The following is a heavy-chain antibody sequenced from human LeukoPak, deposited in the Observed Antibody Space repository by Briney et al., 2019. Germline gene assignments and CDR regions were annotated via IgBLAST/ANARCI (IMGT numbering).Heavy chain of an antibody. Sequence: PGGSLRLSCATSGFSFSSYAMSWVRQAPGKGLEWVSALSSSDDGRYYAASVRGRFTISRDTSRSTLYLQMNSLRVEDAAVYYCAKAPVTSCRGAFCYPFDYWGQGTLVTVSS. CDR2: LSSSDDGR. CDR1: GFSFSSYA. CDR3: AKAPVTSCRGAFCYPFDY. D-gene: IGHD2-15*01. J-gene: IGHJ4*02. V-gene: IGHV3-23*01.